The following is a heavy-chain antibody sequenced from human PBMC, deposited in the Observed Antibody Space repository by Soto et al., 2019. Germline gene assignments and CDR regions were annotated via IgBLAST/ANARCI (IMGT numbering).Heavy chain of an antibody. CDR3: ARDQFLEWLPHDY. J-gene: IGHJ4*02. V-gene: IGHV1-2*02. CDR1: GYTFTGYY. Sequence: ASVKVSCKASGYTFTGYYMHWVRQAPGQGLEWMGWINPNSGGTNYAQEFQGRVTMTRDTSISTAYMELSRLRSDDTAVYYCARDQFLEWLPHDYWGQGSLVTVSS. CDR2: INPNSGGT. D-gene: IGHD3-3*01.